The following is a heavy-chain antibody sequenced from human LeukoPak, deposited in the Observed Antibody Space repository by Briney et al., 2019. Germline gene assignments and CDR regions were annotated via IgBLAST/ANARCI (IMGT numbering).Heavy chain of an antibody. CDR2: ISAYNGNT. CDR1: GYTFTSYG. V-gene: IGHV1-18*01. D-gene: IGHD2-2*01. Sequence: ASVKVSCKASGYTFTSYGISWVRQAPGQGLEWMGWISAYNGNTNYGQKFQGRVTMTTDTSTSTAYMELTSLRSDDTAVYYCARLSQQSYAWVGDWGQGTLVTVSS. CDR3: ARLSQQSYAWVGD. J-gene: IGHJ4*02.